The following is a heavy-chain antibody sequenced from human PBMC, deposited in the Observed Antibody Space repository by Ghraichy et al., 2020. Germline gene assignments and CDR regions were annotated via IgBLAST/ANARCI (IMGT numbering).Heavy chain of an antibody. V-gene: IGHV1-24*01. CDR1: GYTLTELS. CDR2: FDPEDGET. D-gene: IGHD2-21*02. Sequence: ASVKVSCKVSGYTLTELSMHWVRQAPGKGLEWMGGFDPEDGETIYAQKFQGRVTMTEDTSTDTAYMELSSLRSEHTAVYYCATSVRVTLYYYYGMDVWGQGTTVTVSS. J-gene: IGHJ6*02. CDR3: ATSVRVTLYYYYGMDV.